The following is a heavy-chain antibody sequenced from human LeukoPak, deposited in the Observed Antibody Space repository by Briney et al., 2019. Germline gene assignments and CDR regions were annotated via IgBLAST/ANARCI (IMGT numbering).Heavy chain of an antibody. V-gene: IGHV3-30*02. Sequence: GGSLRLSCAASGFTFSSYVMHWVRQAPGKGLEWVAFIRYDGSNKYYADSVKGRFTISRDNSKNTLYLQMNSLRAEDTAVYYCANAIAVAGTEGYWGQGTLVTVSP. CDR3: ANAIAVAGTEGY. CDR2: IRYDGSNK. J-gene: IGHJ4*02. CDR1: GFTFSSYV. D-gene: IGHD6-19*01.